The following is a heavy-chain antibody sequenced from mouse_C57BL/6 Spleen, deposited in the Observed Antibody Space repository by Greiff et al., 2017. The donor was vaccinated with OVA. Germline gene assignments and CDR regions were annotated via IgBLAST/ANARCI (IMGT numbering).Heavy chain of an antibody. J-gene: IGHJ4*01. CDR2: ISYDGSN. D-gene: IGHD4-1*01. CDR1: GYSITSGYY. Sequence: ESGPGLVKPSQSLSLTCSVTGYSITSGYYWNWIRQFPGNKLEWMGYISYDGSNNYNPSLKNRISITRDTSKNQFFLKLNSVTTEDTATYYCAGGNWDAMDYWGQGTSVTVSS. CDR3: AGGNWDAMDY. V-gene: IGHV3-6*01.